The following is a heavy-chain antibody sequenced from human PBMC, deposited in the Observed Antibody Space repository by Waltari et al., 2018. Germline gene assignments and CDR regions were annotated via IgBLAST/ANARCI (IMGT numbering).Heavy chain of an antibody. Sequence: QVKLVESGGGLVKPGGYLRLSCAASGFTLSDYYMSWHRQAPGKGLEWGSYSSSSGCTLYYADAVKGRFTISRDNAKNSLYLQMNSLRAEDTAVYYCARDQDPMSSSFDYWGQGTLVTVSS. D-gene: IGHD6-6*01. J-gene: IGHJ4*02. CDR1: GFTLSDYY. V-gene: IGHV3-11*01. CDR3: ARDQDPMSSSFDY. CDR2: SSSSGCTL.